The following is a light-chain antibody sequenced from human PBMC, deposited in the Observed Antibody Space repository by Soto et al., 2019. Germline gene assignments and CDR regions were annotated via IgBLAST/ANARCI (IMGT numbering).Light chain of an antibody. CDR1: GRDIGAYNY. J-gene: IGLJ1*01. V-gene: IGLV2-14*01. CDR3: SSYTTSYFYV. Sequence: QSALTQPASVSGSPGQSITISCTGSGRDIGAYNYVSWYQQHPGKAPKLIIYEVENRPSGVSNRFSASKSAFTASLTISGLQAEDEDDYYCSSYTTSYFYVFGPGTKV. CDR2: EVE.